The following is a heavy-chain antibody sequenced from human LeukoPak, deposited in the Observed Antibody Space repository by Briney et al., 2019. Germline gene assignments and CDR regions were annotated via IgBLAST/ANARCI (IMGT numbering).Heavy chain of an antibody. CDR2: ISGSGGST. J-gene: IGHJ4*02. CDR3: ARDWFHAIDY. V-gene: IGHV3-23*01. CDR1: GFTFSSYA. Sequence: PGGSLRLSCAASGFTFSSYAMSWVRQAPEKGLEWVSTISGSGGSTYYTDSVRGRFTISRDNSKNTLYLQMNSLRDEDTAVYYCARDWFHAIDYWGQGILVTVSS. D-gene: IGHD2/OR15-2a*01.